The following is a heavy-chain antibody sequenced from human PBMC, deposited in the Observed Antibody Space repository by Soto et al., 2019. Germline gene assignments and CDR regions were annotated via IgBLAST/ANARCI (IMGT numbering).Heavy chain of an antibody. CDR3: AKVSRGIGVVPAAQT. CDR1: GHTFQNYA. CDR2: ISGSGGST. J-gene: IGHJ4*02. V-gene: IGHV3-23*01. Sequence: EVQLLESGGGSVQPGGSLRLSCVASGHTFQNYAMTWVRQAPGKGLECVSGISGSGGSTYYAYSVMGRFTISRDDSKNTLYLQMSILRADDTAVYYCAKVSRGIGVVPAAQTWGQGTLVTVSS. D-gene: IGHD2-2*01.